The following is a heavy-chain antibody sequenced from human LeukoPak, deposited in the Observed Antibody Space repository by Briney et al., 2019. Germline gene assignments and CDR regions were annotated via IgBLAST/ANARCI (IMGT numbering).Heavy chain of an antibody. J-gene: IGHJ6*03. CDR3: ARLRGREPSDYYMDV. D-gene: IGHD1-14*01. V-gene: IGHV5-51*01. CDR2: IYPGDSDT. Sequence: GESLKISCKGSGYSFTSYWIGWVRQMPGKGLEWMGIIYPGDSDTRYSPSFQGQVTISADKSISTAYLQWSSLKASDTAMYYCARLRGREPSDYYMDVWGKGTTVTVSS. CDR1: GYSFTSYW.